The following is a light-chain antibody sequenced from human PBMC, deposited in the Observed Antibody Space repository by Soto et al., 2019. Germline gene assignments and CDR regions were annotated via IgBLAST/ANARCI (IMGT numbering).Light chain of an antibody. J-gene: IGKJ2*01. Sequence: EVVLTQSPGTLSLSPGERVTLSCRASQSVLRSFLAWYQRRPGQAPRLLIYDASTRATGIPDRFGGSGFGTDFTLAVSRLEPEDFAVYYCQQYGDSPPTFGQGTKLEIK. CDR1: QSVLRSF. V-gene: IGKV3-20*01. CDR3: QQYGDSPPT. CDR2: DAS.